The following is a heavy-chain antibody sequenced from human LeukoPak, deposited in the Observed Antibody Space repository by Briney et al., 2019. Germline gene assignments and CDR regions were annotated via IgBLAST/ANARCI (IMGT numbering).Heavy chain of an antibody. J-gene: IGHJ4*02. CDR1: GDSISSSSYY. V-gene: IGHV4-39*01. Sequence: PSETLSLTCTVSGDSISSSSYYWGWIRQPPGKGLEWIGSIYYSGSTYYNPSLKSRVTISVDTSKNQFSLKLSSVTAADTAVYYCARSGYSSGRYREGYFYYWGQGTLVTVSS. CDR2: IYYSGST. D-gene: IGHD6-19*01. CDR3: ARSGYSSGRYREGYFYY.